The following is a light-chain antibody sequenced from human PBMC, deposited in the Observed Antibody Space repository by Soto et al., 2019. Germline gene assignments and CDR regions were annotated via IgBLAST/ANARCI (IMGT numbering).Light chain of an antibody. CDR1: QSVSTN. J-gene: IGKJ4*01. Sequence: EIVMTQSPANLSVSPGERATLSCRASQSVSTNLAFYQQKPGQAPRLLIYGAYTRATGIPARFSGSGSGTEFTLTISSLQSEDFAVYYCQQYNNWPLTFGGGTKVEIK. CDR3: QQYNNWPLT. V-gene: IGKV3-15*01. CDR2: GAY.